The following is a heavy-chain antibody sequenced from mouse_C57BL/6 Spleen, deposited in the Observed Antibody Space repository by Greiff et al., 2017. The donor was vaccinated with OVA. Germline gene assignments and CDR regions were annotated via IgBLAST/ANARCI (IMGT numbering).Heavy chain of an antibody. Sequence: EVKLQESGPELVKPGASVKMSCKASGYTFTDYNMHWVKQSHGKSLEWIGYINPNNGGTSYNQKFKGKATLTVNKSSSTAYMELRSLTSEDSAVYYCAREDYDYDGFDYWGQGTTLTVSS. D-gene: IGHD2-4*01. J-gene: IGHJ2*01. V-gene: IGHV1-22*01. CDR3: AREDYDYDGFDY. CDR2: INPNNGGT. CDR1: GYTFTDYN.